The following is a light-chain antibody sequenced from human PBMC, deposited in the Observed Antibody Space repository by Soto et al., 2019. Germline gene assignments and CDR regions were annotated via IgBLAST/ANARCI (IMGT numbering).Light chain of an antibody. Sequence: QSVLTQPASVSGSPGQSITISCTGTSGDVGASNYVSWYQQHPGKAPKLMVFEVDARPSGVSNRFSGSKSGNTASLTISGLQAEDEADYYCSSYTSSSTVVFGGGTKLTVL. CDR1: SGDVGASNY. CDR2: EVD. J-gene: IGLJ2*01. CDR3: SSYTSSSTVV. V-gene: IGLV2-14*01.